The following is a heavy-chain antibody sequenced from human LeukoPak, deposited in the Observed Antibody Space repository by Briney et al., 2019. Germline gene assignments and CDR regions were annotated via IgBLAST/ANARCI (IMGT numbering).Heavy chain of an antibody. V-gene: IGHV4-30-4*01. D-gene: IGHD3-10*01. CDR1: GGSISSGDYY. J-gene: IGHJ4*02. CDR3: AREGFGESLRDY. CDR2: IYYSGST. Sequence: SETLSLTCTVSGGSISSGDYYWSWIRQPPGKGLEWIGYIYYSGSTYYNPSLKSRVTISVDTSKNQFSLKLSSVTAADTAVYYCAREGFGESLRDYWGQGTLVTVSS.